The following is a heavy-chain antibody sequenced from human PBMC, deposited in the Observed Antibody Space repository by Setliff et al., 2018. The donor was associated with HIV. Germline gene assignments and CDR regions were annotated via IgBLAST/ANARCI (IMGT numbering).Heavy chain of an antibody. CDR1: GYSISNGYY. D-gene: IGHD5-12*01. CDR3: ARGKSGSYDAYDM. V-gene: IGHV4-38-2*01. Sequence: TSETLSLTCAVSGYSISNGYYWGWLRQSPGKGLEWIGSMFHGGNTYYNPSLESRVSMSVDTSTNQVSLQLSSVTAADTAVYYCARGKSGSYDAYDMWGQGTMVTVSS. J-gene: IGHJ3*02. CDR2: MFHGGNT.